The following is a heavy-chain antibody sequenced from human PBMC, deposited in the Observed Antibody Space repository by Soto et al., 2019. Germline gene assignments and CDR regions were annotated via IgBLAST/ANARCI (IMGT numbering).Heavy chain of an antibody. V-gene: IGHV3-7*01. CDR1: GFMFSNYW. D-gene: IGHD3-16*01. CDR3: AIRGGGRSRVDY. CDR2: IKQDGREQ. J-gene: IGHJ4*02. Sequence: EVQVVESGGGLVQPGGSLRLSCTASGFMFSNYWMSWVRQAPGKGLEWVASIKQDGREQYSVDSVKGRFTISRDNAKNSLFLQRNSLGAYDTAVYYCAIRGGGRSRVDYWGQGTLVTVSS.